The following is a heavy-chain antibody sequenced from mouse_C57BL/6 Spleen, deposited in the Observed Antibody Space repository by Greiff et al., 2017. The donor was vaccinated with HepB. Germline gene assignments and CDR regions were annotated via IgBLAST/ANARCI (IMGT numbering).Heavy chain of an antibody. Sequence: VQLKQSGPELVKPGASVKISCKASGYSFTDYNMNWVKQSNGKSLEWIAVINPNYGTTSYNQKFKGKATLTVDQSSSTAYMQLNSLTSEDSAVYYCARGAVVARKYFDYWGQGTTLTVSS. J-gene: IGHJ2*01. CDR3: ARGAVVARKYFDY. D-gene: IGHD1-1*01. V-gene: IGHV1-39*01. CDR1: GYSFTDYN. CDR2: INPNYGTT.